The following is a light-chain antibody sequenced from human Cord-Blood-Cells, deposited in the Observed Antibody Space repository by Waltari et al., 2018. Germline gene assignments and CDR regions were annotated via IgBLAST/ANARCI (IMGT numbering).Light chain of an antibody. CDR3: QQSYSTPWT. J-gene: IGKJ1*01. Sequence: DIQMTQSPPSLSASVGGRVTITCRASQSISSYLNWYQQKPGKAPKLLIYAASSLQSGVPSRFSGSGSETDFTLTISSLQPEDFATYYCQQSYSTPWTFGQGTKVEIK. CDR1: QSISSY. CDR2: AAS. V-gene: IGKV1-39*01.